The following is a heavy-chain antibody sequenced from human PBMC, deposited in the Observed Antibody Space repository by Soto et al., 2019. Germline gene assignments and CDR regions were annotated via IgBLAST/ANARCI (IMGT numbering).Heavy chain of an antibody. V-gene: IGHV4-30-4*01. D-gene: IGHD3-3*01. CDR3: ARLYTIFGVVIPLPNRFDP. Sequence: SQTLSLTCTVSGGSFSRGDYYWSWIRQPPGKGLEWIGYIYYSWSTYYNPSLTSRVTISVDTSKNQFSLKLSSVTAADTAVYYCARLYTIFGVVIPLPNRFDPWGQGTLVTVTS. J-gene: IGHJ5*02. CDR2: IYYSWST. CDR1: GGSFSRGDYY.